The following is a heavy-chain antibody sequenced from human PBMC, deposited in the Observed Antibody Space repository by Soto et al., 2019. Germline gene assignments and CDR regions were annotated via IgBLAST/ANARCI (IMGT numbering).Heavy chain of an antibody. CDR1: GGIFSSFS. V-gene: IGHV1-69*01. D-gene: IGHD1-1*01. Sequence: QVQLVQSGAEVKTPGSSVEVSCKASGGIFSSFSITWVRQVPGHGLEWMGGIIPMTGTPNYAEKFQGRLTLTADAFTRRAYLVLSSLKSEDTAVYYCARGPILPGATSWLDPWGQGTVVFVSS. J-gene: IGHJ5*02. CDR3: ARGPILPGATSWLDP. CDR2: IIPMTGTP.